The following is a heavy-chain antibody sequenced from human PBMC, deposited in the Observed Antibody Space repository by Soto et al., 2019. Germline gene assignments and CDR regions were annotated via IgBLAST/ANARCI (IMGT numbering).Heavy chain of an antibody. Sequence: QVQLVDSGGGVVQAGRSLRLSCAASGFTFSTYIMYWVRQAPGKGLEWVAVIWYDESKKYYADSVKGRFTISRHNSKNTLYLQMNSLRAEDTAVSYCAKSQSGYDGIFDYWGQGTLVTVSS. V-gene: IGHV3-33*06. CDR3: AKSQSGYDGIFDY. CDR1: GFTFSTYI. CDR2: IWYDESKK. D-gene: IGHD5-12*01. J-gene: IGHJ4*02.